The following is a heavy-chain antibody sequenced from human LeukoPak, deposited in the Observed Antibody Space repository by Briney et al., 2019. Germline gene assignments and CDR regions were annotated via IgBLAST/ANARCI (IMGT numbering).Heavy chain of an antibody. CDR1: GGTFSSYA. D-gene: IGHD3-9*01. CDR3: ARDLSHHYDILTGYRNWFDP. CDR2: IIPILGIA. J-gene: IGHJ5*02. V-gene: IGHV1-69*04. Sequence: EASVKVSCKASGGTFSSYAISWVRQAPGQGLEWMGRIIPILGIANYAQKFQGRVTITADKSTSTAYMELSSLRSEDTAVYYCARDLSHHYDILTGYRNWFDPWGQGTLVTVSS.